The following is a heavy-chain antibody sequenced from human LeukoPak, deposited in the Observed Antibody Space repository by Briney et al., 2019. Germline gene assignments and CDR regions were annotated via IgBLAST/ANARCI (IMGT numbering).Heavy chain of an antibody. V-gene: IGHV1-24*01. D-gene: IGHD2-2*01. CDR2: FDPEDGET. Sequence: ASVKVSCKVSGYTLTELSMHWVRQAPGKGLEWMGGFDPEDGETIYAQKFQGRVTMTEDTSTDTAYMELSSLRSEDTAVYYCATGPYCSSTSCYEGGWFDPWGQGTLVTVSS. CDR3: ATGPYCSSTSCYEGGWFDP. J-gene: IGHJ5*02. CDR1: GYTLTELS.